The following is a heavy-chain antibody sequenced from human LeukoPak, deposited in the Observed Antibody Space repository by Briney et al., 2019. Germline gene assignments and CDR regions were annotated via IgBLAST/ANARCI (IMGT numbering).Heavy chain of an antibody. J-gene: IGHJ4*02. CDR2: ITTSDDNT. D-gene: IGHD7-27*01. V-gene: IGHV3-23*01. Sequence: GGSLRLSCAASGFTFSSYTMSWVRQAPGKGLEWVSTITTSDDNTYYADSVKGRFTVSRDNSKNTLSLQMNSLRAEDTAVYYCAKDGGLWVSAHWGDSWGRGTLVTVSS. CDR3: AKDGGLWVSAHWGDS. CDR1: GFTFSSYT.